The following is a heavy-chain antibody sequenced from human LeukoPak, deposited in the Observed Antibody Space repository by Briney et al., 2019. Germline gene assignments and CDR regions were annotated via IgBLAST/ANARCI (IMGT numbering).Heavy chain of an antibody. CDR1: GYTFTSYG. CDR2: ISAYNGNT. V-gene: IGHV1-18*01. Sequence: GASVKVSCKASGYTFTSYGISWVRQAPGQGLEWMGWISAYNGNTNYAQKLQGRVTMTTDTSTSTAYMELRSLRSDDTAVYYCARDRIQLWFPDAFDIWGQGTMVTVSS. J-gene: IGHJ3*02. CDR3: ARDRIQLWFPDAFDI. D-gene: IGHD5-18*01.